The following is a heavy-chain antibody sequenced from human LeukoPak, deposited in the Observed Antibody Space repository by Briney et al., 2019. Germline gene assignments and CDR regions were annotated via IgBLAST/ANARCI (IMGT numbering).Heavy chain of an antibody. CDR3: ARVGYCSSTSCEPNYYYGMDV. CDR2: IYTSGST. J-gene: IGHJ6*02. Sequence: PSETLSFTCTVSGGSISSYYWSWIRQPAGKGLEWIGRIYTSGSTNYNPSLKSRVTMSVDTSKNQFSLKLSSVTAADTAVYYCARVGYCSSTSCEPNYYYGMDVWGQGTTVTVSS. CDR1: GGSISSYY. D-gene: IGHD2-2*01. V-gene: IGHV4-4*07.